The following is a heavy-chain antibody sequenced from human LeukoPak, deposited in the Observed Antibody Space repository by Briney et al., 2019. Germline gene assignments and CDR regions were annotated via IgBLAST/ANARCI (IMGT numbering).Heavy chain of an antibody. V-gene: IGHV4-34*01. J-gene: IGHJ4*02. CDR3: ARSGWELPEGSLDY. CDR1: GGSFSGYY. CDR2: INHSGST. D-gene: IGHD1-26*01. Sequence: SETLSLTCAVYGGSFSGYYWSWIRQPPGKGLEWIGEINHSGSTNSNPSLKSRVTISVDASKNQFSLKLSSVTAADTAVYYCARSGWELPEGSLDYWGQGTLVTVSS.